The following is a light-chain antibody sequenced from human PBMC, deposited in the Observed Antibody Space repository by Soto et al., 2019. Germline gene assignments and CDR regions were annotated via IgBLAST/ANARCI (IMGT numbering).Light chain of an antibody. CDR3: QSADSSGSYV. J-gene: IGLJ1*01. Sequence: ELTQPPSVSVSPGQTARITCSGDALGKQYAYWYQQKPGQAPVLVIYKGSERPSGIPERFSGSSSGTTVTLTISGVQAEDEADYYCQSADSSGSYVFGTGTKVTVL. CDR2: KGS. CDR1: ALGKQY. V-gene: IGLV3-25*02.